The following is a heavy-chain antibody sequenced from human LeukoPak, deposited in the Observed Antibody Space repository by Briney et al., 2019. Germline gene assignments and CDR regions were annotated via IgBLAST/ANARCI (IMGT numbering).Heavy chain of an antibody. J-gene: IGHJ3*02. CDR1: GFTFSSYS. Sequence: TGGSLRLSCAASGFTFSSYSMNWVRQAPGKGLEWVSSISSSSSYIYYADSVKGRFTISRDNAKNSLYLQMNSLRAEDSAVYYCASPKPHHYYDSSGYYDAFDIWGQGTMVTVSS. V-gene: IGHV3-21*01. CDR3: ASPKPHHYYDSSGYYDAFDI. D-gene: IGHD3-22*01. CDR2: ISSSSSYI.